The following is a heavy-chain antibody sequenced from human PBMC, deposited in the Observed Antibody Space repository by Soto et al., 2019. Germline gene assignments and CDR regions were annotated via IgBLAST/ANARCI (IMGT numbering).Heavy chain of an antibody. CDR2: IIPILGIA. J-gene: IGHJ4*02. Sequence: QVQLVQSGAEVKKPGSSVKVSCKASGGTFSSYTISWVRQAPGQGLEWMGRIIPILGIANYAQKFQGRVTITADKSTSTAYMELSSLRSEDTAVYYCARDPYSSGWFVYWGQGTLVTVSS. CDR3: ARDPYSSGWFVY. V-gene: IGHV1-69*08. CDR1: GGTFSSYT. D-gene: IGHD6-19*01.